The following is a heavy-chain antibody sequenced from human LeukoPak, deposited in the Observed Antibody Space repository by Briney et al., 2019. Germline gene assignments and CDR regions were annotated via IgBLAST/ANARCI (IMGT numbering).Heavy chain of an antibody. CDR1: GGSFSGYY. V-gene: IGHV4-34*01. CDR2: INHSGST. CDR3: ARDRTSLGYCSGGSCRYDAFDI. Sequence: SETLSLTCAVYGGSFSGYYWSWIRQPPGKGLEWIGEINHSGSTNYNPSLKSRVTISVDTSKNQFSLKLSSVTAEDTAVYYCARDRTSLGYCSGGSCRYDAFDIWGQGTVVTVSS. J-gene: IGHJ3*02. D-gene: IGHD2-15*01.